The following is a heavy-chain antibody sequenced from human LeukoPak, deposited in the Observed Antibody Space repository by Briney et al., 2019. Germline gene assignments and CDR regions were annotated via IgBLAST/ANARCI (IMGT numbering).Heavy chain of an antibody. D-gene: IGHD1-26*01. CDR1: VYTFTAYY. V-gene: IGHV1-2*02. J-gene: IGHJ4*02. CDR3: ARDTGIVGATTADEFDY. CDR2: INPNSGGT. Sequence: GASVNVSRTASVYTFTAYYMHWVRQAPGQGRAWLGWINPNSGGTNYSQKFQGRVTMTRDTSISSAYMELSRLRSDDTAVYYCARDTGIVGATTADEFDYWGQGTLVTVSS.